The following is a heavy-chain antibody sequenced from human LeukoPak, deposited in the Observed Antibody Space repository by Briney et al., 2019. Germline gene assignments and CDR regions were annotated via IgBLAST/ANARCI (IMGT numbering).Heavy chain of an antibody. Sequence: SETLSLTCAVYGGSFSGYYWSWIRQPPGKGLEWIGEINHSGSTNYNPSLKSRVTISVDTSKNQFSLKLSSVTAADTAVYYCVRAPDGIAVAGHFYFDYWGQGTLVTVSS. D-gene: IGHD6-19*01. CDR3: VRAPDGIAVAGHFYFDY. CDR1: GGSFSGYY. V-gene: IGHV4-34*01. CDR2: INHSGST. J-gene: IGHJ4*02.